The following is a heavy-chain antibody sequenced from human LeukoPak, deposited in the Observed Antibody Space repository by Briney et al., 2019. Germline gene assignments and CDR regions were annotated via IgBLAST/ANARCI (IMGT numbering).Heavy chain of an antibody. V-gene: IGHV1-69*04. J-gene: IGHJ4*02. CDR2: IIPILGIA. CDR1: GGTFISYT. CDR3: ARESQDSSGYYTDY. Sequence: SVKVSCKASGGTFISYTISWVRQAPGQGLEWMGRIIPILGIANYAQKFQGRVTITADKSTSTAYMELSSLRSEDTAVYYCARESQDSSGYYTDYWGQGTLVTVSS. D-gene: IGHD3-22*01.